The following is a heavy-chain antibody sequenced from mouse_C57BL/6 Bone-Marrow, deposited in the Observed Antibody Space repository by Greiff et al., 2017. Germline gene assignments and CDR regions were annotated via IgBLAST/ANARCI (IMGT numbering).Heavy chain of an antibody. V-gene: IGHV1-75*01. D-gene: IGHD1-1*01. Sequence: VQLQQSGPELVKPGASVKISCKASGYTFTDYYINWVKQRPGQGLEWIGWIFPGSGSTYYNEKFKGKATLTVDKSSSTAYMLLSSLTSEDSAVYFCALIYYYGSSYAMDYWGQGTSVTVSS. CDR2: IFPGSGST. CDR1: GYTFTDYY. CDR3: ALIYYYGSSYAMDY. J-gene: IGHJ4*01.